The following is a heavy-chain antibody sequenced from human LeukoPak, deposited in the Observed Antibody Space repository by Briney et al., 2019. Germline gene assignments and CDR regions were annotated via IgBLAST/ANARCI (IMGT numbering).Heavy chain of an antibody. D-gene: IGHD6-19*01. J-gene: IGHJ4*02. V-gene: IGHV3-15*01. Sequence: GGSLRLSCAASGFTFSNAWMSWVRQAPGKGLEWVGRIKSKTDGGTTDYAAPVKGRFTISRDDSKNTLYLQMNSLKTEDTAVYCCTTAVAGTQAFDYWGQGTLVTVSS. CDR3: TTAVAGTQAFDY. CDR2: IKSKTDGGTT. CDR1: GFTFSNAW.